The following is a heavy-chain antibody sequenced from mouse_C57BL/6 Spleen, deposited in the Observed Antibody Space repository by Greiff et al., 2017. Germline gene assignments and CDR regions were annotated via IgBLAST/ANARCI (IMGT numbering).Heavy chain of an antibody. V-gene: IGHV5-4*01. CDR3: ARDPPLTWFAY. Sequence: DVHLVESGGGLVKPGGSLKLSCAASGFTFSSYAMSWVRQTPEKRLEWVATISDGGSCTYYPDNVKGRFTLSRDNAKNNLDLQMSNLKSEDTAMYYCARDPPLTWFAYWGQGTLVTVSA. J-gene: IGHJ3*01. CDR2: ISDGGSCT. CDR1: GFTFSSYA.